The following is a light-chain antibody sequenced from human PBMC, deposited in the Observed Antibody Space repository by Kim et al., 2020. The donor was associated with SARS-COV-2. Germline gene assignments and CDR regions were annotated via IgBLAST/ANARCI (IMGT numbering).Light chain of an antibody. J-gene: IGLJ1*01. V-gene: IGLV3-21*04. CDR3: QVWDTRSDHYV. CDR2: YDN. Sequence: APGKTARITCGGDDIGTKGVHWYQQKSGQAPVVLMYYDNDRPSGTPERISGSNSGNTATLTITRVEVGDEADYYCQVWDTRSDHYVFGSGTKVTVL. CDR1: DIGTKG.